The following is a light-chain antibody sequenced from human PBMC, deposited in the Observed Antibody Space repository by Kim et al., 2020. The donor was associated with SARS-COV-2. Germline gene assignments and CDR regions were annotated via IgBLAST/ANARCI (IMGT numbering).Light chain of an antibody. V-gene: IGKV1-5*01. J-gene: IGKJ1*01. CDR1: ESISSR. CDR2: NAS. Sequence: SATVGDRVTITCRASESISSRMSWYQQKPGKAPKVLIHNASSLESGVPSRFSGSGSGAEFTLTISSLQPDDFATYFCQQYHSYVTFGQGTKVDIK. CDR3: QQYHSYVT.